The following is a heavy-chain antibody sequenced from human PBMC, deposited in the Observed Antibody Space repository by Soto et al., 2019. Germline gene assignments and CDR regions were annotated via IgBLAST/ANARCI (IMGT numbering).Heavy chain of an antibody. D-gene: IGHD3-10*01. J-gene: IGHJ4*02. V-gene: IGHV3-30-3*01. CDR3: ARDSPYGSGSYLNGFDY. CDR2: ISYDGSNK. CDR1: GGPFSSYA. Sequence: PGGSLTHSCAASGGPFSSYAMHWVRQAPGKGLEWVAVISYDGSNKYYADSVKGRFTISRDNSKNTLCLQMNSLRAEDTAVYYCARDSPYGSGSYLNGFDYWGQGTLVTVSS.